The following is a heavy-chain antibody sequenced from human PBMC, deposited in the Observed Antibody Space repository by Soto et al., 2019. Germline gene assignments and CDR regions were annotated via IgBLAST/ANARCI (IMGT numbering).Heavy chain of an antibody. CDR1: GFTFKSYA. CDR2: LSGSGGST. J-gene: IGHJ4*02. Sequence: PGGSLRLSCAASGFTFKSYAMSWVRQAPGKGLEWVSALSGSGGSTYYADSVKGRFTISRDSSKNTLYLQMDSLRAEDTAVYYCAKLSGGFGSSVYYPLDYWGQGTLVTVSS. V-gene: IGHV3-23*01. D-gene: IGHD2-15*01. CDR3: AKLSGGFGSSVYYPLDY.